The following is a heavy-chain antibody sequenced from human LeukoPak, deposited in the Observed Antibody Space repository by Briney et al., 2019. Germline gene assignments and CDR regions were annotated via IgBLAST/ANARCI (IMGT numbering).Heavy chain of an antibody. CDR1: GYSISSGYY. D-gene: IGHD3-10*01. CDR3: ARQYYYGSGSLAQAFASDYYMDV. J-gene: IGHJ6*03. V-gene: IGHV4-38-2*02. Sequence: SETLSLTCTVSGYSISSGYYWGWIRQPPGKGLEWIGSIYHSGSTYYNPSLKSRVTISVDTSKNQFSLKLSSVTAADTVVYYCARQYYYGSGSLAQAFASDYYMDVWGKGTTVTVSS. CDR2: IYHSGST.